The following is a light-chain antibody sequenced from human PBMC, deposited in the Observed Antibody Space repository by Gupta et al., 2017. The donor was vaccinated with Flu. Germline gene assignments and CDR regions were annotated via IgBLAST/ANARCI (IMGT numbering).Light chain of an antibody. CDR2: SNN. J-gene: IGLJ3*02. Sequence: QSVLTQPPSASGTPGQRVTFSCSGSSSNIGSNYVYWYQQLPGTAPKLLIYSNNQRPSGVPDRFSGSKSGTSASLAISGLRSEDEADYYCAAWDDSLSGQWVFGGGTKLTVL. CDR3: AAWDDSLSGQWV. CDR1: SSNIGSNY. V-gene: IGLV1-47*01.